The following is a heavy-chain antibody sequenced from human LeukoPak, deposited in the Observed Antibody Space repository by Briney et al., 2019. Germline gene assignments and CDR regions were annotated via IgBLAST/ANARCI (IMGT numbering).Heavy chain of an antibody. CDR1: VSTFSSYW. J-gene: IGHJ6*02. CDR2: INHNGNVN. Sequence: GGSLRLSCAASVSTFSSYWMNWARQAPWKGLEWVASINHNGNVNYYVDSVKGRFTISRDNAKNSLYLQMSNLRAEDTAVYFCARGGGLDVWGQGATVTVSS. CDR3: ARGGGLDV. V-gene: IGHV3-7*03. D-gene: IGHD3-16*01.